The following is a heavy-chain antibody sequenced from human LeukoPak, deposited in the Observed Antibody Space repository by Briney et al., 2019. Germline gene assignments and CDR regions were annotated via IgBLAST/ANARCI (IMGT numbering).Heavy chain of an antibody. CDR1: GGTFSSYA. D-gene: IGHD5-12*01. J-gene: IGHJ4*02. V-gene: IGHV1-69*04. Sequence: ASVKVSCKASGGTFSSYAISWVRQAPGRGLEWMGRIIPILGIANYAQKFQGRVTITADKSTSTAYMELSSLRSEDTAVYYCARDYVDRGVEMATSWGQGTLVTVSS. CDR3: ARDYVDRGVEMATS. CDR2: IIPILGIA.